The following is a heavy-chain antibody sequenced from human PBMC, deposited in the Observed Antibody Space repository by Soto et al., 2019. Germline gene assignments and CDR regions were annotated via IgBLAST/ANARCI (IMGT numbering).Heavy chain of an antibody. CDR1: GFAVSSKY. V-gene: IGHV3-53*01. CDR3: VQTTGWPGLDF. J-gene: IGHJ4*02. CDR2: IYGGGTT. D-gene: IGHD6-19*01. Sequence: EVQLVESGGGLIQPGGSLRLSCAASGFAVSSKYMTWVRQAPGKGLEWVSVIYGGGTTYYADSVKGRFTISRDTSKNTLYLQMTSLSAEDTAVYYCVQTTGWPGLDFWGQGTLVTVSS.